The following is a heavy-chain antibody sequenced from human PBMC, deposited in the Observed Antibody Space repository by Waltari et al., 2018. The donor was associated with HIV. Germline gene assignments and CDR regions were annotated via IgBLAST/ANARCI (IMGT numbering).Heavy chain of an antibody. Sequence: EVQLVESGGGLIQPGGSLRLSCAASGFTVSSNYMSWVRQAPGKGLEWVSVIYSGGSTYYADSVKGRFTISRDNSKNTLYLQMNSLRAEDTAVYYCARALVGAPDYFDYWGQGTLVTVSS. CDR3: ARALVGAPDYFDY. V-gene: IGHV3-53*01. CDR1: GFTVSSNY. CDR2: IYSGGST. D-gene: IGHD1-26*01. J-gene: IGHJ4*02.